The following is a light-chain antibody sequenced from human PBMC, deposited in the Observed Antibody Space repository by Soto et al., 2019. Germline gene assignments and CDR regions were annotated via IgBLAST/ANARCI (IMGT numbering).Light chain of an antibody. J-gene: IGLJ1*01. CDR2: DNN. CDR1: SSNIGDNP. V-gene: IGLV1-44*01. CDR3: AGWDGSLRGFV. Sequence: QSVLTQPPSASGTPGQRITISCSGSSSNIGDNPVNWYQELPGTAPKLLIYDNNQRPSGVPDRFSGSKSGTSASLAISGLQSEDEADYFCAGWDGSLRGFVFGTGTKVTVL.